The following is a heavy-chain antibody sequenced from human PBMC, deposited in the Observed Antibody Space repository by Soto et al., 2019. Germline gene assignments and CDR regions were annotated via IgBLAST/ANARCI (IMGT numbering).Heavy chain of an antibody. J-gene: IGHJ4*02. V-gene: IGHV3-23*01. CDR2: ASGSGSGT. CDR3: AKGRPGVAAAPDY. D-gene: IGHD2-21*01. CDR1: GFTFSDFA. Sequence: GGSLRLSCAASGFTFSDFAMAWVRQAPGKGLEWVSSASGSGSGTYYADSVKGRFTISRDNSKNTLFLHMANLRAGDTALYFCAKGRPGVAAAPDYWGQGTLVTVSS.